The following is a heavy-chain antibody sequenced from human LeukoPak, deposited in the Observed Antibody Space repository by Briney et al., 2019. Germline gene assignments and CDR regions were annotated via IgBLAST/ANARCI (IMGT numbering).Heavy chain of an antibody. CDR1: GYSFTSYW. V-gene: IGHV5-51*01. CDR3: ARPRQRASRGAFDI. Sequence: RGESLKISCKGSGYSFTSYWIGWVRQMPGKGLEWMGIIYPGDSDTIYSPSFQGQVTISADKSISTAYLQWSSLKASDTAMYYCARPRQRASRGAFDIWGQGTMVTVSS. CDR2: IYPGDSDT. J-gene: IGHJ3*02.